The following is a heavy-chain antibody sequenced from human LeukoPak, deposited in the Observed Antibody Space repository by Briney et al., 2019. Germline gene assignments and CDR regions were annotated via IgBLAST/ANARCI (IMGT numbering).Heavy chain of an antibody. D-gene: IGHD6-6*01. CDR1: GFSLTTSGVG. Sequence: SGPALVKPTQTLTLTCIFSGFSLTTSGVGVGWIRQPPGKALEWIGSIYYSGSTYYNPSLKSRVTISVDTSKNQFSLKLSSVTAADTAVYYCATEDSSSSKWYFDLWGRGTLVTVSS. CDR3: ATEDSSSSKWYFDL. CDR2: IYYSGST. V-gene: IGHV4-39*07. J-gene: IGHJ2*01.